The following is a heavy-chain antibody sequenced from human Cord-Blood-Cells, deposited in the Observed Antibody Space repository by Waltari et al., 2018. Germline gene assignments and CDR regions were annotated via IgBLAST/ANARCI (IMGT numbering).Heavy chain of an antibody. V-gene: IGHV3-30*18. D-gene: IGHD7-27*01. CDR3: AKDVASELGLDY. CDR2: ISYDGSNK. CDR1: GFTFSSYG. J-gene: IGHJ4*02. Sequence: QVQLVESGGGVVQPGRSLRLSCAASGFTFSSYGMHWVRQAPGKGLEWVAVISYDGSNKYYADSVKGRFTISRDNSKNTLYLQMNSLRAEDTAVYYCAKDVASELGLDYWGQGTLVTVSS.